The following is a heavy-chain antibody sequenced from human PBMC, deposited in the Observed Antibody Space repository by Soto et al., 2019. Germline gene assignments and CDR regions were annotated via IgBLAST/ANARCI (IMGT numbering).Heavy chain of an antibody. CDR2: IYYSGST. CDR3: ARHYSSGWLRYNWFDP. V-gene: IGHV4-39*01. Sequence: SETLSLTCTVSGGSISSSSYYWGWIRQPPGKGLEWTGSIYYSGSTYYNPSLKSRVTISVDTSKNQFSLKLSSVTAADTAVYYCARHYSSGWLRYNWFDPWGQGTLVTVYS. D-gene: IGHD6-19*01. CDR1: GGSISSSSYY. J-gene: IGHJ5*02.